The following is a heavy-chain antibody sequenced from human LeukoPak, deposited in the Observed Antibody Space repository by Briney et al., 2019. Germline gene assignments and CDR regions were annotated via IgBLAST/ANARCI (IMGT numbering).Heavy chain of an antibody. Sequence: SETLSLTCTVSGGSISSGGHYWSWIRQLPGKGLEWIGYIYYSGSAYYNPSLKSRVTMSLDTSKNQFSLKLSSVTAADTAVYYCASARMTTVTEFDYWGQGTLVTVSS. CDR1: GGSISSGGHY. V-gene: IGHV4-31*03. J-gene: IGHJ4*02. CDR3: ASARMTTVTEFDY. CDR2: IYYSGSA. D-gene: IGHD4-17*01.